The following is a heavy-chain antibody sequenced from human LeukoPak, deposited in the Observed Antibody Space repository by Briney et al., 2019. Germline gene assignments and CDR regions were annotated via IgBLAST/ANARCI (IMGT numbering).Heavy chain of an antibody. CDR2: MNPNSGNT. CDR1: GYTFTSYD. J-gene: IGHJ5*02. CDR3: ARGGYYDFWSGSSTNNWFDP. D-gene: IGHD3-3*01. V-gene: IGHV1-8*01. Sequence: ASVRVSCKASGYTFTSYDINWVRQATGQGLEWMGWMNPNSGNTGHAQKFQGRVTMTRNTSISTAYMELSSLRSEDTAVYYCARGGYYDFWSGSSTNNWFDPWGQGTLVTVSS.